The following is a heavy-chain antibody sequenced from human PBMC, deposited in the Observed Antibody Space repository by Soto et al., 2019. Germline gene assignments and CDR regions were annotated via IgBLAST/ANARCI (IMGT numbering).Heavy chain of an antibody. Sequence: PGESLKISCKASGYNFTAFWIHWVRQMPGKGLEWLGKIDPSDSYTNYSPSFEGHVTISTDNSITTACLQWSSLRASDTALYFCARVHKNWFDSWAQGTMVTVSS. CDR3: ARVHKNWFDS. J-gene: IGHJ5*01. CDR2: IDPSDSYT. CDR1: GYNFTAFW. V-gene: IGHV5-10-1*01.